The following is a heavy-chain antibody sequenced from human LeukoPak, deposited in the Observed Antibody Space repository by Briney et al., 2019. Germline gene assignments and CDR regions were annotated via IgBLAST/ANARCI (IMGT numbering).Heavy chain of an antibody. V-gene: IGHV3-48*02. CDR2: ITADSGTT. CDR1: GXTFSTKS. Sequence: PGGSLRLSCAVSGXTFSTKSVNWVRQAPGKGLEWVSYITADSGTTYYADSVKGRVTISRDNAKNSLYLQMNSLRDEDTAVYYCASRDYFDYWGQGTLVTVSS. CDR3: ASRDYFDY. J-gene: IGHJ4*02.